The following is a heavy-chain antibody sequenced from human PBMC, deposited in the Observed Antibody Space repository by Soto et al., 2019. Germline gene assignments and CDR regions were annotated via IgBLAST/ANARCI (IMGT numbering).Heavy chain of an antibody. D-gene: IGHD4-4*01. CDR2: ISSSGSTI. CDR1: GFTFSSYE. V-gene: IGHV3-48*03. J-gene: IGHJ6*02. CDR3: ARDLRVTSYYYYYGMDV. Sequence: PGGSLRLSCAASGFTFSSYEMNWVRQAPGKGLEWVSYISSSGSTIYYADSVKGRFTISRDNAKNSLYLQMNSLRAEDTAVYYCARDLRVTSYYYYYGMDVWGQGTTVTVSS.